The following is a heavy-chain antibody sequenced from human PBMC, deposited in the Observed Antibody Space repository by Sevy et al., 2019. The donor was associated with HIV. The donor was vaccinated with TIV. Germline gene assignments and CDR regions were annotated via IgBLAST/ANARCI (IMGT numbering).Heavy chain of an antibody. J-gene: IGHJ4*02. D-gene: IGHD4-17*01. Sequence: GGSLRLSCVASGFTFSSYEMNWVRQAPGKGLEWVSYISNSGTSMYYSDSVKGRFTISRANARNSLYLQMNSLRADDTAVYYCARELPPSATTVAHFDCWGQGTLVTVSS. CDR2: ISNSGTSM. CDR3: ARELPPSATTVAHFDC. V-gene: IGHV3-48*03. CDR1: GFTFSSYE.